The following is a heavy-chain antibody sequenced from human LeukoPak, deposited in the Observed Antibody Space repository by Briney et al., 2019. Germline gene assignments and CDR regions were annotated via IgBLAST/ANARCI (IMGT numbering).Heavy chain of an antibody. CDR1: GYTFTGYY. CDR3: ARPEGYYYGSGSFFDY. Sequence: ASVKVSCKASGYTFTGYYMHWVRQAPGQGLEWMGWINPNSGGTNYAQKFRGRVTMTRDTSISTAYMELSRLRSDDTAVYYCARPEGYYYGSGSFFDYWGQGTLVTVSS. J-gene: IGHJ4*02. V-gene: IGHV1-2*02. CDR2: INPNSGGT. D-gene: IGHD3-10*01.